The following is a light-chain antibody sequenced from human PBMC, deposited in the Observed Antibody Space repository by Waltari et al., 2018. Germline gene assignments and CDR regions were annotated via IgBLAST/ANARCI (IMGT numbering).Light chain of an antibody. CDR3: SSFTTIGTLVV. CDR2: EVT. CDR1: SSDVGGYNH. Sequence: QSALTQPASVSGSPGQSITISCTGTSSDVGGYNHVSWYQQQPGKAPKLLILEVTNLPSGISHRFSGSKSGNTASLTISGLQAEDEGEYYCSSFTTIGTLVVFGGGTKVTVL. V-gene: IGLV2-14*01. J-gene: IGLJ2*01.